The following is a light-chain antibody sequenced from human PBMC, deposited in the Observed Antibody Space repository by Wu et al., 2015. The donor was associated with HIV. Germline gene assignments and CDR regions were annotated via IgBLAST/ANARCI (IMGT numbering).Light chain of an antibody. J-gene: IGKJ4*01. V-gene: IGKV1-9*01. CDR3: HQLSSYPFT. CDR1: QGISSY. Sequence: IQLTQSPSSLSASVGDRVTITCRASQGISSYLAWYQQKPGKAPKLLIYDASILQSGVPSRFIGSGSGTDFTLTIDSLQPEDFATYYCHQLSSYPFTFGGGTKVEI. CDR2: DAS.